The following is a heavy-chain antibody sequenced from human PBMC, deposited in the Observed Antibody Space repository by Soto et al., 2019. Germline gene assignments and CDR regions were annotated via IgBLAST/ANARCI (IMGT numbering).Heavy chain of an antibody. CDR2: IWYDGSYK. J-gene: IGHJ4*02. Sequence: QVQLVESGGGVVQPGRSLRLSCAASGFTFSNYGMHWVRQAPGKGLEWVAVIWYDGSYKYYADSVKGRFTISRDNSRTTLHLQMNSLRAEDTAVYYCAKDEGRYTYGLRDCWGQGTLVTVSS. CDR1: GFTFSNYG. V-gene: IGHV3-33*06. D-gene: IGHD5-18*01. CDR3: AKDEGRYTYGLRDC.